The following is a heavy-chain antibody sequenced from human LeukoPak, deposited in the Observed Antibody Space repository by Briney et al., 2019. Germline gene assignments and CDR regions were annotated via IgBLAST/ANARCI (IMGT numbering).Heavy chain of an antibody. CDR2: FDPEDGET. J-gene: IGHJ6*03. V-gene: IGHV1-24*01. CDR1: GYTLTELS. Sequence: ASVKVSCKVSGYTLTELSMHWVRQAPGKGLEWMGGFDPEDGETIYAQKFQGRVTMTEDTSTDTAYMELSSLRSEDTAVYYCAVLVRGGYYYYMDVWGKGTTVTISS. D-gene: IGHD3-10*01. CDR3: AVLVRGGYYYYMDV.